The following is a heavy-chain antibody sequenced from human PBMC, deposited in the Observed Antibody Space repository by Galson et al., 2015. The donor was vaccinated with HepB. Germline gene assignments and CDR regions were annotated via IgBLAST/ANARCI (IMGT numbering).Heavy chain of an antibody. J-gene: IGHJ4*02. D-gene: IGHD3-10*01. V-gene: IGHV3-30*02. CDR3: AKDGRTTYYYGSGSYSHLDY. CDR2: IRCDGSNK. Sequence: SLRLSCAASGFTFSSYGMHWVRQAPGKGLEWVAFIRCDGSNKYYADSVKGRFTISRGNSKNTLYLQMNSLRAEDTAVYYCAKDGRTTYYYGSGSYSHLDYWGQGTLVTVSS. CDR1: GFTFSSYG.